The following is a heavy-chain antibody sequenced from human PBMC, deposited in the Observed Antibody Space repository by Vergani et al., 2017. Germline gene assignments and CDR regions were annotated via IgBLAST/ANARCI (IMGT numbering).Heavy chain of an antibody. Sequence: EVQLVQSGAEVKKPGGSLKISCKGSGYSFTSYWIGWVRQMPGKGLEWMGLIYPGDSDTRYSPSFQGQVTSSADKSSSTAYLQWSSLKASDTAMSYCARHLGGNDWGDAFDIWGQGTMVTVSS. CDR3: ARHLGGNDWGDAFDI. CDR1: GYSFTSYW. V-gene: IGHV5-51*01. J-gene: IGHJ3*02. CDR2: IYPGDSDT. D-gene: IGHD4-23*01.